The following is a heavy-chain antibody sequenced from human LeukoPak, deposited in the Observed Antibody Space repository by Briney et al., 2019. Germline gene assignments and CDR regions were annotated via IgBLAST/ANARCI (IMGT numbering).Heavy chain of an antibody. CDR3: AKSSGTYPWYFDL. CDR1: GFTFSNYA. J-gene: IGHJ2*01. D-gene: IGHD1-26*01. Sequence: GGSLRLSCADSGFTFSNYAMSWVRQAPGKGLEWASSISDTGGSTYYADSVKGRFTISRDNSKNTLYLQMNSLRAEDTAEYFCAKSSGTYPWYFDLWGRGTLVTVSS. CDR2: ISDTGGST. V-gene: IGHV3-23*01.